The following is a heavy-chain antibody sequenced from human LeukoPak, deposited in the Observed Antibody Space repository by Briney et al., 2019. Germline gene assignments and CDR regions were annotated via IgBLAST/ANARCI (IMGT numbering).Heavy chain of an antibody. D-gene: IGHD4-17*01. CDR2: ISYDGSNK. Sequence: QTGGSLRLSCAASGFTFSSYGMHWVRQAPGKGLEWVAVISYDGSNKYYADSVKGRFTISRDNSKNTLYLQMNSLRAEDTAVYYCAKDTVTTFDPWGQGTLVTVSS. J-gene: IGHJ5*02. CDR3: AKDTVTTFDP. V-gene: IGHV3-30*18. CDR1: GFTFSSYG.